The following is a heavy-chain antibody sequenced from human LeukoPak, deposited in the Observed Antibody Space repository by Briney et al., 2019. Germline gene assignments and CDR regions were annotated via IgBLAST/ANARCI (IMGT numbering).Heavy chain of an antibody. D-gene: IGHD2-2*02. V-gene: IGHV4-59*12. CDR3: ARLYAGASDY. CDR1: GGSFSSYC. Sequence: SESLSLTCTVSGGSFSSYCWSWIRQLPGKGLEWIGYIYYGGSTNYNPSLKNRVTISVDTPKNQCALKLSSVTAAGTAVYYCARLYAGASDYWGQGTLVTVSS. CDR2: IYYGGST. J-gene: IGHJ4*02.